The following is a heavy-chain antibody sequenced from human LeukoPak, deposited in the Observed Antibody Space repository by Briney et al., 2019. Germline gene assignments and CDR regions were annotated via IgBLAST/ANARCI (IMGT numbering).Heavy chain of an antibody. CDR3: ARDIVVVVAATLGYYYMDV. V-gene: IGHV1-69*06. CDR1: GGTFSNYA. CDR2: IIPIFGTA. J-gene: IGHJ6*03. D-gene: IGHD2-15*01. Sequence: ASVKVSCKASGGTFSNYAISWVRQAPGQGLEWMGGIIPIFGTANYAQKFRGRVTITADKSTRTAYMELSSLRSEDTAVYYCARDIVVVVAATLGYYYMDVWGKGTTVTVSS.